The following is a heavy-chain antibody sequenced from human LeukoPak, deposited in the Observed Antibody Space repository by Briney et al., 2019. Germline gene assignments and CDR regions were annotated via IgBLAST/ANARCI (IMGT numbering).Heavy chain of an antibody. D-gene: IGHD5-12*01. J-gene: IGHJ3*02. V-gene: IGHV1-2*02. CDR3: ARSGYSGYDYWAFDI. CDR2: INPNSGGT. CDR1: GYTFTGYY. Sequence: GASVKVSCKASGYTFTGYYMHWVRQAPGQGLEWMGWINPNSGGTNYAQKFQGRVTMTRDTSASTAYMELSSLRSEDMAVYYCARSGYSGYDYWAFDIWGQGTMVTVSS.